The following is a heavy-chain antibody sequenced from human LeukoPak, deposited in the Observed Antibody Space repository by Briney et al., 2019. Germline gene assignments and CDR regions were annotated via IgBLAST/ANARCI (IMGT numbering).Heavy chain of an antibody. D-gene: IGHD3-9*01. CDR2: INPNSGGT. Sequence: GASVKVSCKASGYTFTGYYMHWVRQAPGQGLEWMGWINPNSGGTNYAQKFQGRVTMTRDTSISTAYMELSRLRSDDTAVYYCARAGYDTLTGPHFDYWGQGTLVTVSS. CDR3: ARAGYDTLTGPHFDY. J-gene: IGHJ4*02. CDR1: GYTFTGYY. V-gene: IGHV1-2*02.